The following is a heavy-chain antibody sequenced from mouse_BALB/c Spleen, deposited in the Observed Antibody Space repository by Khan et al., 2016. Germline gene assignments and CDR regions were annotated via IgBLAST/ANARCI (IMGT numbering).Heavy chain of an antibody. CDR3: ASPDGSSSVGCAY. CDR2: ITSYNGAT. CDR1: GYSFTGYY. V-gene: IGHV1S34*01. J-gene: IGHJ3*01. D-gene: IGHD1-1*01. Sequence: LVKTGASVKISCKASGYSFTGYYMHWVKQSHGKSLEWIGYITSYNGATSYNQKFKGKATFTVDTSSSTAYMQFNSLTSEDSAVYYCASPDGSSSVGCAYWGQGTLVTVSA.